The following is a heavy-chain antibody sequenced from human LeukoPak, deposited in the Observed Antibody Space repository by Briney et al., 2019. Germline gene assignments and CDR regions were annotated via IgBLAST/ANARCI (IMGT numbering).Heavy chain of an antibody. J-gene: IGHJ6*03. CDR2: IIPIFGTA. D-gene: IGHD2/OR15-2a*01. CDR3: ARDPGYFGYYYYMDV. V-gene: IGHV1-69*06. CDR1: GGTFSSYA. Sequence: ASVKVSCKASGGTFSSYAISWVRQAPGQGLEWMGGIIPIFGTANYAQKFQGRVTITADKSTSTAYMELSSLRCEDTAIYYCARDPGYFGYYYYMDVWGKGTTVTVSS.